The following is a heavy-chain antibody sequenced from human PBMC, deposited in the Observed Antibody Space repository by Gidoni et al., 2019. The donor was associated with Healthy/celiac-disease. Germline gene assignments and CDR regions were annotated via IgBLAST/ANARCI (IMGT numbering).Heavy chain of an antibody. D-gene: IGHD3-10*01. CDR2: ISSSSSYI. CDR3: ARGLLLGFGEPRHFDY. Sequence: EVQLVESGGGLVKPGGSLRLSCAASGFTFRSYSMNWVRQAPGKGLEWVSSISSSSSYIYYADSVKGRFTISRDNAKNSLYLQMNSLRAEDTAVYYCARGLLLGFGEPRHFDYWGQGTLVTVSS. CDR1: GFTFRSYS. J-gene: IGHJ4*02. V-gene: IGHV3-21*01.